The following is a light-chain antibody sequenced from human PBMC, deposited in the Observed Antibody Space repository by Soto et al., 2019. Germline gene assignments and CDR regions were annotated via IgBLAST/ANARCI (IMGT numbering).Light chain of an antibody. CDR3: QQRSNWPHLT. CDR2: DAS. J-gene: IGKJ4*01. V-gene: IGKV3-11*01. CDR1: QSVSSY. Sequence: EIVLTQSPATLSLSPGERATLSCRASQSVSSYLAWYQQKPGKAPRLLIYDASNRATGIPARFSGSGSGTDFTRTISSLEPEDFAVYYCQQRSNWPHLTFGGGTKVEIK.